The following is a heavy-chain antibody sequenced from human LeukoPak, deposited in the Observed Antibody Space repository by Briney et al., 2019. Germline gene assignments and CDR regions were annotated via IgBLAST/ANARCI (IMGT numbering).Heavy chain of an antibody. J-gene: IGHJ4*02. CDR3: ARLRPLGSGDYFDY. Sequence: SETLSLTCTVSGGSISKYWSWIRQPPGKGLEWIGEINHSGSTNYNPSLKSRVTISVDTSENQFSLKLSSVTAADTAVYYCARLRPLGSGDYFDYWGQGTLVTVSS. CDR2: INHSGST. CDR1: GGSISKY. V-gene: IGHV4-34*01. D-gene: IGHD1-26*01.